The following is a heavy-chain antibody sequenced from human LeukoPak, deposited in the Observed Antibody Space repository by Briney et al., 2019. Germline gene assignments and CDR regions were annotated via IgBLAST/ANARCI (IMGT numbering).Heavy chain of an antibody. CDR3: ARVAYCSSTSCFQSGFDP. CDR2: IYTSGST. CDR1: GGSISSGSYY. V-gene: IGHV4-61*02. J-gene: IGHJ5*02. Sequence: SETLSLTCTASGGSISSGSYYWSWIRQPAGKGLEWIGRIYTSGSTNYNPSLKSRVTISVDTSKNQFSLKLSSVTAADTAVYYCARVAYCSSTSCFQSGFDPWGQGTLVTVSS. D-gene: IGHD2-2*01.